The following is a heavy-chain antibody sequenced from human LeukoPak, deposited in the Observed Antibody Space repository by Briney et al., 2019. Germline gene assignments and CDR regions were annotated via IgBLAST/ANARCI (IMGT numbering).Heavy chain of an antibody. CDR2: ISSSGSSS. CDR3: AKDRD. CDR1: GFIFSGYV. J-gene: IGHJ4*02. Sequence: GGSLRLSCAGSGFIFSGYVMSWVRQAPGKGLEWVSAISSSGSSSYYADSVKGRFTISRDNSKSTLYLQMNSLRAEDTAVYYCAKDRDWGQGTLVTASS. V-gene: IGHV3-23*01.